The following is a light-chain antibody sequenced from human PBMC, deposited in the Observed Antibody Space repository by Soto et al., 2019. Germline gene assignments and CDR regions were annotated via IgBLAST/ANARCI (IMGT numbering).Light chain of an antibody. CDR1: QSLVHSDGIAY. J-gene: IGKJ5*01. V-gene: IGKV2-30*02. CDR3: MQGTHWPIS. CDR2: KVS. Sequence: DVVMTQAPLSLPVTLGQPASISCRSNQSLVHSDGIAYSSWVQQRPGRSPRRLIYKVSNRDSGVPARFSGSGSGTDFALKISRVEAEDVGVYYCMQGTHWPISFGQGTRLEIK.